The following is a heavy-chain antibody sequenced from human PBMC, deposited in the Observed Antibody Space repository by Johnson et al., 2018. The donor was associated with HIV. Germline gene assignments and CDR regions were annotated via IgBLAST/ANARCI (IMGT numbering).Heavy chain of an antibody. Sequence: VQLVESGGGLVQPGGSLRLSCAASGFTVSSYAMSWVRQAPGKGLEWVSAISGSGGSTYYADTVKGRFTIHRDNSKNTLYLQMHSLRAEYTAVYYCAKDLIADYGDFGRAFDIWGQGTMVTVSS. J-gene: IGHJ3*02. CDR3: AKDLIADYGDFGRAFDI. CDR2: ISGSGGST. D-gene: IGHD4-17*01. CDR1: GFTVSSYA. V-gene: IGHV3-23*04.